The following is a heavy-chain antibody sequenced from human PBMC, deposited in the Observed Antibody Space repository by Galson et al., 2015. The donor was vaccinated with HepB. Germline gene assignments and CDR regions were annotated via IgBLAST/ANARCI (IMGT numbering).Heavy chain of an antibody. CDR2: FDPEDGET. D-gene: IGHD3-3*01. V-gene: IGHV1-24*01. Sequence: SVKVSCKVSGYTLTELSMHWVRQAPGKGLEWMGGFDPEDGETIYAQKFQGRVTMTEDTSTDTAYMELSSLRSEDTAVYYCATALRFLECLTLWGQGTLVTVSS. J-gene: IGHJ4*02. CDR3: ATALRFLECLTL. CDR1: GYTLTELS.